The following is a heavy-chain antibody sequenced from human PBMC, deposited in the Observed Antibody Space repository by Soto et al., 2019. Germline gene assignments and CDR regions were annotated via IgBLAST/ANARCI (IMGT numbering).Heavy chain of an antibody. CDR1: GGSFSGYY. J-gene: IGHJ4*02. D-gene: IGHD6-19*01. CDR3: ARLRAVAGLTDY. CDR2: INHSGST. V-gene: IGHV4-34*01. Sequence: SETLSLTCAVYGGSFSGYYWSWIRQPPGKGLEWIGEINHSGSTNYNPSLKSRDTISVDTSKNQFSLKLSSVTAADTAVYYCARLRAVAGLTDYWGQGTLVTVSS.